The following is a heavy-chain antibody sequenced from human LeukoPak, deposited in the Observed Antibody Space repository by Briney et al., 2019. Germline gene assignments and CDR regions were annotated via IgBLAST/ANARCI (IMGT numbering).Heavy chain of an antibody. V-gene: IGHV4-38-2*02. J-gene: IGHJ4*02. Sequence: PSETLSLTCTVSGYSISSGYYWGWIRQPPGKGLEWIGSICHSGSTYYNPSLKSRVTISVDTSKNQFSLKLSSVTAADTAVYYCARESGISSTQFDYWGQGTLVTVSS. CDR2: ICHSGST. CDR1: GYSISSGYY. D-gene: IGHD2-2*01. CDR3: ARESGISSTQFDY.